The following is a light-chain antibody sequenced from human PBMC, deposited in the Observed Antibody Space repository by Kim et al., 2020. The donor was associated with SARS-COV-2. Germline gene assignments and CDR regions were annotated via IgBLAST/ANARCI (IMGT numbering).Light chain of an antibody. Sequence: LAAGERAPLPGRSSQSVDSRYLAWYQHKPGQAPRLLIFAGSFRATGFPDRFRGSGSGTDFTLTITRLEPEDFAVYYCQQYDTSPYTFGQGTKLEI. J-gene: IGKJ2*01. V-gene: IGKV3-20*01. CDR2: AGS. CDR3: QQYDTSPYT. CDR1: QSVDSRY.